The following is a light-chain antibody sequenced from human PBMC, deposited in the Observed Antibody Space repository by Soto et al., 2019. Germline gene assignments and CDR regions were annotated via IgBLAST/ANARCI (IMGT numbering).Light chain of an antibody. CDR1: QDISSW. V-gene: IGKV1-12*01. J-gene: IGKJ5*01. CDR3: QQASSFPPT. Sequence: IKMSHSPSSESATIEDRVTITYRASQDISSWLAWYQQKPGKAPKIMIYAASSLQGGVPSRFSGSGSGTEFTLTISSLQPEDFATYYCQQASSFPPTFGQGTRLEIK. CDR2: AAS.